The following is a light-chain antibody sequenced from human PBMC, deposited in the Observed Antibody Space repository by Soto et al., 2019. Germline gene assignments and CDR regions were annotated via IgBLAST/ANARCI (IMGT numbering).Light chain of an antibody. J-gene: IGLJ2*01. CDR1: ANNIGGYNF. CDR3: SSYAGSNNVI. V-gene: IGLV2-8*01. Sequence: QSALTQPPSASGSPGQSVTISCTGAANNIGGYNFVSWYQQHPGKAPKLIISEFRERPSGVPDRFSGSKSGSTASLTVSGLQAEDEADYYCSSYAGSNNVIFGGGTQLTVL. CDR2: EFR.